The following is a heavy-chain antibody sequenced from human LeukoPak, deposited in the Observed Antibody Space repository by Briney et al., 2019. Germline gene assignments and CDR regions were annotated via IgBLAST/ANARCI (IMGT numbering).Heavy chain of an antibody. CDR1: GITFSGHW. D-gene: IGHD5-24*01. CDR3: ARPQDGYNGFDC. CDR2: INGDGTRT. V-gene: IGHV3-74*03. Sequence: GGSLRLSCAASGITFSGHWMHWVRQTPGKGLVWVSRINGDGTRTAYADSVKGRFSISRDNAKNALYLQMDSLRAEDAAVYYCARPQDGYNGFDCWGQGTLVTVSS. J-gene: IGHJ4*02.